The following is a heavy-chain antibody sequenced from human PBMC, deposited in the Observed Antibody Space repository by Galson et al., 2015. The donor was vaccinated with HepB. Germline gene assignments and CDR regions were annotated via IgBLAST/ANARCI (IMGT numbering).Heavy chain of an antibody. CDR2: INTNTGNP. CDR1: GYTFPSYA. J-gene: IGHJ6*03. D-gene: IGHD6-13*01. V-gene: IGHV7-4-1*02. Sequence: SVKVSCKASGYTFPSYAMNWVRKAPGQGLEWMGWINTNTGNPTYAQGFTGRFVFSLDTSVSTAYLQISSLKAEDTAVYYCATGIEAGYYYYYMDVWGKGTTVTVSS. CDR3: ATGIEAGYYYYYMDV.